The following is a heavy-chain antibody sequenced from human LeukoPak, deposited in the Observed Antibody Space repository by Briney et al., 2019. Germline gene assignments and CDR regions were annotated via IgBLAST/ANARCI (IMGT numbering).Heavy chain of an antibody. V-gene: IGHV1-2*04. CDR3: AGVWDYSDSSGYHNAAFDI. D-gene: IGHD3-22*01. CDR1: GYSFTDYY. Sequence: GASVKVSCKASGYSFTDYYIHWVRQAPGQGLEWMGWINPNTGDTNYAQNFQGWVTVTRDTSISTAYMDLSRLRSDDTAVYARAGVWDYSDSSGYHNAAFDIWGQGTMVTVSS. CDR2: INPNTGDT. J-gene: IGHJ3*02.